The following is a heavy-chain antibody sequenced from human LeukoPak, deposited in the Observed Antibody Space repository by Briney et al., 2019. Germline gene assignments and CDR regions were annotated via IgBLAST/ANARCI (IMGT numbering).Heavy chain of an antibody. V-gene: IGHV4-4*09. J-gene: IGHJ5*02. Sequence: PSETLSLTCTVSGGSISSYYWSWIRQPPGKGLEWIGYIYTSGSTNYNPSLKSRVTISVDTSKNQFSLKLSSVTAADTAVYYCARSGYSSSRYVSPYVGWFDPWGQGNLVTVSS. D-gene: IGHD6-13*01. CDR3: ARSGYSSSRYVSPYVGWFDP. CDR2: IYTSGST. CDR1: GGSISSYY.